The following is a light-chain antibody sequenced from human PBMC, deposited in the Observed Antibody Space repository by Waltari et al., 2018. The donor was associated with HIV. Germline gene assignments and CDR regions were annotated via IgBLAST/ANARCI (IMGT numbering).Light chain of an antibody. Sequence: DLQMTQSPSSLSASVGDRVTITCRAGQSINTFLNWFQQKPGKAPNLLIYSISNLQTGVPSRFSGSASGPDFTLTISSLQPEDSATYFCQQTYIIPYTFGQGTKLEVK. V-gene: IGKV1-39*01. CDR3: QQTYIIPYT. CDR1: QSINTF. CDR2: SIS. J-gene: IGKJ2*01.